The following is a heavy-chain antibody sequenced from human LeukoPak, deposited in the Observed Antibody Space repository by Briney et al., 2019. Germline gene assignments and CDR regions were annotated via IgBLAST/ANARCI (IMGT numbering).Heavy chain of an antibody. CDR3: ARVGDGYNYDY. D-gene: IGHD5-24*01. J-gene: IGHJ4*02. V-gene: IGHV4-4*07. CDR2: IYTSGST. CDR1: GGSISSYY. Sequence: PSETLSLTCTVSGGSISSYYWSWIRQPAGKGLEWIGRIYTSGSTNYNPSLKSRVTISVGKSKNQFSLKLSSVTAADTAVYYCARVGDGYNYDYWGQGTPVTVSS.